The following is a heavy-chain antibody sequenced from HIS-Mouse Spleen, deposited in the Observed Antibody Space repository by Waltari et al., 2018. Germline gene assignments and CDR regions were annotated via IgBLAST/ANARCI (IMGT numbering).Heavy chain of an antibody. CDR3: ARWEYCSGGSCQSAFDI. Sequence: QVQLVQSGAEVKKPGASVKVSCKASGYTVTSYDIDRVRQATGQGLEWMGWMNPNSGNTGYAQKFQGRVTMTRNTSISTAYMELSSLRSEDTAVYYCARWEYCSGGSCQSAFDIWGQGTMVTVSS. V-gene: IGHV1-8*01. D-gene: IGHD2-15*01. CDR2: MNPNSGNT. J-gene: IGHJ3*02. CDR1: GYTVTSYD.